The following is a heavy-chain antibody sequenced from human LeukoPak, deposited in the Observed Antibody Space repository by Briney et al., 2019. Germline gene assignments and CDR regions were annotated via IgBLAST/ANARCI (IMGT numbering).Heavy chain of an antibody. CDR3: VKDEVYLDSGGYPTPDTTLDY. J-gene: IGHJ4*02. CDR1: GFRFNNYG. Sequence: GGSLRLSCAASGFRFNNYGIHWVRQAPGKGLEWVAVTWYDGSNKYYADSVRDRFTVSRDSSKNTVYLQMNSLRVEDTAVYYCVKDEVYLDSGGYPTPDTTLDYWGQGTLVTVSS. CDR2: TWYDGSNK. V-gene: IGHV3-33*06. D-gene: IGHD3-22*01.